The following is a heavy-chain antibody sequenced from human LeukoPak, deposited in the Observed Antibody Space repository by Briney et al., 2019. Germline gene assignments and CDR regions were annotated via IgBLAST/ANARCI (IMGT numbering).Heavy chain of an antibody. J-gene: IGHJ4*02. Sequence: SVTVSCKASGGTFSSYAISWVRQAPGQGLEWMGGIIPIFGTANYAQKFQGRVTITTDESTSTAYMELSSLRSEDTAVYYCAVDKAATFDYWGQGTLVTVSS. CDR2: IIPIFGTA. D-gene: IGHD6-25*01. CDR3: AVDKAATFDY. V-gene: IGHV1-69*05. CDR1: GGTFSSYA.